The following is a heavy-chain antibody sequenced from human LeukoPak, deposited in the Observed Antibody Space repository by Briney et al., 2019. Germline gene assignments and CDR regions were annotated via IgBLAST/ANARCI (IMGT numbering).Heavy chain of an antibody. CDR2: INAGNGNT. V-gene: IGHV1-3*01. Sequence: ASVKVSCKASGYTFTSYAMHWVRQAPGQRLEWMGWINAGNGNTKYSQKFQGRVTIIRDTSASTAYMELSSLRSEDTAVYYCARDLTELYYFDYWGQGTLVTVSS. CDR3: ARDLTELYYFDY. D-gene: IGHD3-10*01. J-gene: IGHJ4*02. CDR1: GYTFTSYA.